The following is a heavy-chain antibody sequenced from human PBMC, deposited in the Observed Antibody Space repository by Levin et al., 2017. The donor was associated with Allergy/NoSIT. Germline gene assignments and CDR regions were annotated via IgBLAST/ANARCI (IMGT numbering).Heavy chain of an antibody. CDR2: INPNSGGT. Sequence: ASVKVSCKASGYTFTGYYMHWVRQAPGQGLEWMGWINPNSGGTNYAQKFQGRVTMTRDTSISTAYMELSRLRSDDTAVYYCAREGYSGYARAAFDIWGQGTMVTVSS. CDR3: AREGYSGYARAAFDI. V-gene: IGHV1-2*02. D-gene: IGHD5-12*01. J-gene: IGHJ3*02. CDR1: GYTFTGYY.